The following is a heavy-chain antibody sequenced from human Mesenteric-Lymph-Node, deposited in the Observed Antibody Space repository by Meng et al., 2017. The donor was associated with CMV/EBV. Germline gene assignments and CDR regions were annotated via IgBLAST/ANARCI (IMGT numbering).Heavy chain of an antibody. J-gene: IGHJ6*02. Sequence: GGSLRLSCVASGFTSPIYAMHWVRQSPGKGLEWVSGIYGNDGKIGYADSVKGRFTISRDNAKNSLYLQMNSLRADDTALYYCAKSFAVNHYCGMDVWGLGTPVTVSS. CDR2: IYGNDGKI. CDR1: GFTSPIYA. D-gene: IGHD1-14*01. V-gene: IGHV3-9*02. CDR3: AKSFAVNHYCGMDV.